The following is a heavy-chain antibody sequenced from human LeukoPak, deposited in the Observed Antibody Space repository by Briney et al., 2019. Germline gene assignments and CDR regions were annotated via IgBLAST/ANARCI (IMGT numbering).Heavy chain of an antibody. J-gene: IGHJ6*04. CDR3: AELGITMIGGV. V-gene: IGHV3-23*01. CDR2: TNGNGDTT. D-gene: IGHD3-10*02. CDR1: GFIFRSHG. Sequence: GGTLRLSCVVSGFIFRSHGMSWVRQAPGKGLEWVSGTNGNGDTTYFADSVKGRFTISRDNAKNSLYLQMNSLRAEDTAVYYCAELGITMIGGVWGIGTTVTISS.